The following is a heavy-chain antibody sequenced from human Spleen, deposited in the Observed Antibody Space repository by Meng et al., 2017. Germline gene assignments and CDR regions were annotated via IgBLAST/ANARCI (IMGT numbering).Heavy chain of an antibody. CDR1: GYNFPDYY. CDR2: INPKSGDT. D-gene: IGHD6-19*01. Sequence: QVQLVQSGAEVKKPGASVKVSCKPSGYNFPDYYIHWVRRAPGQGLEWMGRINPKSGDTHYAQKFQARVTMTGDTSISTAYMELSGLRSEDTAVYYCVREAVRLKSFEYWGQGTLVTVSS. V-gene: IGHV1-2*06. CDR3: VREAVRLKSFEY. J-gene: IGHJ4*02.